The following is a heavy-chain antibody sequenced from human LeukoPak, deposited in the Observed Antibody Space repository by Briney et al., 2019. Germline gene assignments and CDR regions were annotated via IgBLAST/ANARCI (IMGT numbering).Heavy chain of an antibody. D-gene: IGHD2-2*01. Sequence: GGSLRLPCAASGNYWMHWVRQAPGKGLVWVSHINGDGSWTTYADSVKGRFTISKDNAKNTVYLQMNNLRAEDTAVYYCVSFYETYWGRGTLVTVSS. V-gene: IGHV3-74*01. CDR2: INGDGSWT. CDR3: VSFYETY. J-gene: IGHJ4*02. CDR1: GNYW.